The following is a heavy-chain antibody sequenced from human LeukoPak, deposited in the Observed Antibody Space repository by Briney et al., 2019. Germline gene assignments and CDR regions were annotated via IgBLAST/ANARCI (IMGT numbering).Heavy chain of an antibody. CDR2: IDPNSGGT. J-gene: IGHJ6*03. CDR1: RYTFTGYN. CDR3: ARDRRYCSSTSCHYYYYMDV. Sequence: ASVKVSCKASRYTFTGYNMHWVRQAPGQGLEWMGWIDPNSGGTHYAQKFQGRVTMTRDTSISTAYMELSRLRSDDTAVYYCARDRRYCSSTSCHYYYYMDVWGKGTTDTVSS. D-gene: IGHD2-2*01. V-gene: IGHV1-2*02.